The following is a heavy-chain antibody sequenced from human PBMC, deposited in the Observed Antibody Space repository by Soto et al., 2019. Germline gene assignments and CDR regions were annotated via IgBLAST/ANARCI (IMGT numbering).Heavy chain of an antibody. CDR2: ISAYNGNT. Sequence: ASVKVSCKASGYTFTSYGISWVRQAPGQGLEWMGWISAYNGNTNYAQKLQGRVTMTTDTSTSTAYMERRSLRSDDTAVYYCARVLGDGTPPTPLGFIAAAGKLAPVVDYWGQGTLVTVSS. CDR3: ARVLGDGTPPTPLGFIAAAGKLAPVVDY. V-gene: IGHV1-18*01. D-gene: IGHD6-13*01. CDR1: GYTFTSYG. J-gene: IGHJ4*02.